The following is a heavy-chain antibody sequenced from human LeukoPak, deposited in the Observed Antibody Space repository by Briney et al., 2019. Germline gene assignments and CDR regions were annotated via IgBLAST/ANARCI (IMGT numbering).Heavy chain of an antibody. J-gene: IGHJ4*02. CDR1: GYSFTTYW. CDR2: IYPGDSDI. V-gene: IGHV5-51*01. Sequence: ASVKISCKASGYSFTTYWIAWVRQMPGKGLEWMGIIYPGDSDIRYSPSFQGQVTISADKSISTAYLQLSNLKASDTAMYYCARQTYSNSAVVYWGQGTLVTVSS. CDR3: ARQTYSNSAVVY. D-gene: IGHD6-6*01.